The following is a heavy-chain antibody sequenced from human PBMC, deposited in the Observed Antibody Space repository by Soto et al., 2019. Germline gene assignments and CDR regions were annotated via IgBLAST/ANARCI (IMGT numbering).Heavy chain of an antibody. V-gene: IGHV3-33*01. CDR1: GFTSSRDA. D-gene: IGHD6-13*01. CDR2: IWYDGSRK. CDR3: ARDHSSSWYGPPAYFDY. J-gene: IGHJ4*02. Sequence: GGSLSLSCAASGFTSSRDAIHWVRPAPGKGLEWVAVIWYDGSRKYYAESVKGRLTISRDNSKNTLYLQMNSLRAEDTAVYYCARDHSSSWYGPPAYFDYWGQGTLVTVSS.